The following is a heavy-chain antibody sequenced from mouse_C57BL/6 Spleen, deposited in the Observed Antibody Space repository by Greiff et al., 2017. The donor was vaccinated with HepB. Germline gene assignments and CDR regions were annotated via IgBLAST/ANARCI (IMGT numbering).Heavy chain of an antibody. J-gene: IGHJ4*01. CDR2: IYPGDGDT. CDR1: GYAFSSSW. CDR3: ARKAYYSNSYAMDY. Sequence: QVQLQQSGPELVKPGASVKISCKASGYAFSSSWMNWVKQRPGKGLEWIGRIYPGDGDTNYNGKFKGKATLTADKSSSTAYMQLSSLTSEDSAVYFCARKAYYSNSYAMDYGGQGTSVTVSS. V-gene: IGHV1-82*01. D-gene: IGHD2-5*01.